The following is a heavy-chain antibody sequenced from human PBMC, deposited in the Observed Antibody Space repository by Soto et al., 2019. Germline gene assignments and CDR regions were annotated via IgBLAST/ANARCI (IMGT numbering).Heavy chain of an antibody. CDR1: GDILINYH. CDR3: ARDRLKCTYGHNYYYKYGMDV. CDR2: ISPYNGNT. Sequence: GASAKVSCQASGDILINYHFHWVRQAPGQGLEWMIWISPYNGNTNHAQKVQGRVTMTTDTSTSTAYMELRSLRSDDTAVYYCARDRLKCTYGHNYYYKYGMDVWGQGTTVTVSS. D-gene: IGHD4-17*01. J-gene: IGHJ6*02. V-gene: IGHV1-18*04.